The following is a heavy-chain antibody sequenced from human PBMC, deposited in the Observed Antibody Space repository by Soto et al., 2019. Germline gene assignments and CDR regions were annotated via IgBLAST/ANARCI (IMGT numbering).Heavy chain of an antibody. CDR2: INPSGRGT. V-gene: IGHV1-46*01. J-gene: IGHJ6*02. Sequence: QVQLVQSGAEVKKPGAPMKVSCKASGYAFTSYHINWVRQAPGQGLEWMGIINPSGRGTTYAQKSRGRVTMTSDTSTSTVYMELSSLRSEDTAVYFCAREVVVAIDDSPFYGMDVWGQGTTVTVSS. D-gene: IGHD2-15*01. CDR3: AREVVVAIDDSPFYGMDV. CDR1: GYAFTSYH.